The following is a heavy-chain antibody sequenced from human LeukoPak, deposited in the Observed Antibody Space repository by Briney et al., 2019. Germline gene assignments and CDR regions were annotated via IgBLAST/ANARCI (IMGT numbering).Heavy chain of an antibody. D-gene: IGHD3-16*01. CDR1: GFPFTLYN. V-gene: IGHV3-48*04. Sequence: GGSLRLSCEVSGFPFTLYNMNWVRQAPGKGLEWLSYISSSTNTIYYADSVKGRFTISRDNAKNSLYLQMNSLRAEDTAVYYCARRGPHGGPWGQGTLVTVSS. CDR2: ISSSTNTI. CDR3: ARRGPHGGP. J-gene: IGHJ4*02.